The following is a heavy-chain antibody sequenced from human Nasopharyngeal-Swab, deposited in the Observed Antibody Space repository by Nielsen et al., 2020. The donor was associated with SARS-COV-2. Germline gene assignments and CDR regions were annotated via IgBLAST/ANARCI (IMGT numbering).Heavy chain of an antibody. CDR1: GGSISSGSYY. CDR2: IYTSGST. V-gene: IGHV4-61*02. Sequence: LRLSCTVSGGSISSGSYYWSWIRQPAGKGLEWIGRIYTSGSTNYNPSLKSRVTISVDTSKNQFSLKLSSVTAADTAVYYCAKRLRGVTTYYYYYYMDVWGKGTTVTVSS. CDR3: AKRLRGVTTYYYYYYMDV. J-gene: IGHJ6*03. D-gene: IGHD4-17*01.